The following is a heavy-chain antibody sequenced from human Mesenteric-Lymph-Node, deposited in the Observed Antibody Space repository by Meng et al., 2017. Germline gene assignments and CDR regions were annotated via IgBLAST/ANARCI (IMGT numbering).Heavy chain of an antibody. Sequence: ASVKVSCKASGYTFLSYGISWVRQAPGQGLEWMGWISPYNGNTNYAQKFQGRVNMTTDTSTSTAYMELRSLRADDTAVYYCARDLYGDHVQHNWFDLWGQGSLVTVSS. J-gene: IGHJ5*02. CDR1: GYTFLSYG. CDR2: ISPYNGNT. D-gene: IGHD4-17*01. CDR3: ARDLYGDHVQHNWFDL. V-gene: IGHV1-18*01.